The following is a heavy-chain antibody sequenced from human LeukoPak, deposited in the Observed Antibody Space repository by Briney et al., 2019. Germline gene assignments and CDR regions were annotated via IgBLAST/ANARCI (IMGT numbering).Heavy chain of an antibody. CDR2: IYYTGRT. V-gene: IGHV4-31*03. J-gene: IGHJ4*02. Sequence: SETLSLTCTVSGGSISSAGYYWNWIRQHPTEGLEWIGHIYYTGRTTYNPSVKSRVTISADTSKNQFSLKLNSVTAADTAVYFCASAPLGNSFGYMAYWGQGALVTVSS. D-gene: IGHD5-18*01. CDR1: GGSISSAGYY. CDR3: ASAPLGNSFGYMAY.